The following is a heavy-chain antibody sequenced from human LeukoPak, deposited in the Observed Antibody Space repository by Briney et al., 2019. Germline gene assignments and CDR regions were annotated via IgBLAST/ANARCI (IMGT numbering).Heavy chain of an antibody. V-gene: IGHV3-7*01. J-gene: IGHJ6*04. D-gene: IGHD3-10*02. Sequence: GGSLRLSCAASGFTFSSNWMSWVRQAPGKGLEWVANIKRDGSQKNYVDSVKGRFTISRDNAKNSLYLQMNSLRAEDTAVYYCAELGITMIGGVWGKGTTVTISS. CDR3: AELGITMIGGV. CDR2: IKRDGSQK. CDR1: GFTFSSNW.